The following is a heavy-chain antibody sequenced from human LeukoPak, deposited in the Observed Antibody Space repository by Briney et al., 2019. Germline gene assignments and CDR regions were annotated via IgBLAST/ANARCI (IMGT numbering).Heavy chain of an antibody. CDR2: INPNSGGT. D-gene: IGHD3-10*01. CDR1: GYTFTGYY. Sequence: GASVKVSCKASGYTFTGYYMHWVRQAPGQGLEWMGWINPNSGGTNYAQKFQGRVTMTRDTSISTAYMELSRLRSDDTAVYYCARVYYGSGSYNRQRYNWFDPWGQGTLVTVSS. V-gene: IGHV1-2*02. J-gene: IGHJ5*02. CDR3: ARVYYGSGSYNRQRYNWFDP.